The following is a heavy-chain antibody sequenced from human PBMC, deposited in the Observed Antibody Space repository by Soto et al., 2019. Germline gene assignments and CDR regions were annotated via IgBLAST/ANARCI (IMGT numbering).Heavy chain of an antibody. Sequence: SVKGSCKTSGYTLTGYYMHWVRQAPGQGLEWMGWINPNSGGTNYSQKFQGRVTMTRDTSISTAYMELSRLRSDDTAVYYCARWDSSGYYAFDYWGQGTLVTVSS. CDR3: ARWDSSGYYAFDY. J-gene: IGHJ4*02. V-gene: IGHV1-2*02. D-gene: IGHD3-22*01. CDR2: INPNSGGT. CDR1: GYTLTGYY.